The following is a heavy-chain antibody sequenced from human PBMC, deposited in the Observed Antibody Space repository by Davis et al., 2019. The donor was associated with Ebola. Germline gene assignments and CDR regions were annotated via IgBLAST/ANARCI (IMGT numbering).Heavy chain of an antibody. V-gene: IGHV1-18*01. CDR3: ARGGYGVIPWFDP. Sequence: ASVKVSCKASGYSFTSYGINWVRQAPGQGLEWMGWISAYSGNTNYAQKVQGRVTMTRDTSISTAYMELSRLRSDDTAVYYCARGGYGVIPWFDPWGQGTLVTVSS. D-gene: IGHD5-12*01. J-gene: IGHJ5*02. CDR2: ISAYSGNT. CDR1: GYSFTSYG.